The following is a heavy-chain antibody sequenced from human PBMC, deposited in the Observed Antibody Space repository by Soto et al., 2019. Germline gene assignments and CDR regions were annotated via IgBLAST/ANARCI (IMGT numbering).Heavy chain of an antibody. CDR1: GGTFSSYA. CDR2: IIPIFGTA. D-gene: IGHD3-10*01. Sequence: ASVKVSCKASGGTFSSYAISWVRQAPGQGLEWMGGIIPIFGTANYAQKFQGRVTITADESTSTAYMELSSLRSEDTAVYYCDRVRWSGEFYNYYYYGMDVWGQGTTVTVSS. CDR3: DRVRWSGEFYNYYYYGMDV. J-gene: IGHJ6*02. V-gene: IGHV1-69*13.